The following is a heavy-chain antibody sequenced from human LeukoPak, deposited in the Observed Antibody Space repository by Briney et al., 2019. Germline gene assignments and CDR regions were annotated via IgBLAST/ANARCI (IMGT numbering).Heavy chain of an antibody. D-gene: IGHD3-10*01. CDR1: GGSISSSNW. Sequence: SGTLSLTCAVSGGSISSSNWWSWVRQPPGKGLEWIGEIYHSGSTNYNPSLKSRVTISVNKSKNQFSLKLSSVTAADTAVYYCARGPNYYGSGSLDYWGQGTLVTVSS. J-gene: IGHJ4*02. V-gene: IGHV4-4*02. CDR2: IYHSGST. CDR3: ARGPNYYGSGSLDY.